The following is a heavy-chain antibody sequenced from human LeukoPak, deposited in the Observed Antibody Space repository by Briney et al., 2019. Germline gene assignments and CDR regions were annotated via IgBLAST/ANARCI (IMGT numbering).Heavy chain of an antibody. CDR2: IRYDGSNK. Sequence: AGGSLRLSCAASGFTFSSYGMHWVRQAPGKGLEWVAFIRYDGSNKYYADSVKGRFTISRDNSKNTLYLQMNSLRAEDTAVYYCARDSALLSIAARPDYWGQGTLVTVSS. CDR1: GFTFSSYG. J-gene: IGHJ4*02. CDR3: ARDSALLSIAARPDY. V-gene: IGHV3-30*02. D-gene: IGHD6-6*01.